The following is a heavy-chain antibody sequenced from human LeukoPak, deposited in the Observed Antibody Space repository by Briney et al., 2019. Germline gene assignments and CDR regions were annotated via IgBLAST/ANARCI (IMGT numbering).Heavy chain of an antibody. D-gene: IGHD3-10*01. CDR2: IWYDGSNK. V-gene: IGHV3-33*06. CDR3: AKDEDPYYYGSGACDY. J-gene: IGHJ4*02. Sequence: PGGSLRLSCAASGFTFGSYGMHWVRQAPGKGLEWVAVIWYDGSNKYYADSVKGRFTISRDNSKNTLYPQMNSLRAEDTAVYYCAKDEDPYYYGSGACDYWGQGTLVTVSS. CDR1: GFTFGSYG.